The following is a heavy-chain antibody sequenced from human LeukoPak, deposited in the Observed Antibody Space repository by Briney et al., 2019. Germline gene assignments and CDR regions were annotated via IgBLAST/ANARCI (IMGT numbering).Heavy chain of an antibody. CDR1: GFTFSSYA. CDR3: ARDYYDSSGYIDY. CDR2: ISYDGSNK. Sequence: GGSLRLSCAASGFTFSSYAMHWVRQAPGKGLEWVAVISYDGSNKYYADSVKGRFTISRDNSKNTLYLQMNGLRAEDTAVYYCARDYYDSSGYIDYWGQGTLVTVSS. J-gene: IGHJ4*02. V-gene: IGHV3-30-3*01. D-gene: IGHD3-22*01.